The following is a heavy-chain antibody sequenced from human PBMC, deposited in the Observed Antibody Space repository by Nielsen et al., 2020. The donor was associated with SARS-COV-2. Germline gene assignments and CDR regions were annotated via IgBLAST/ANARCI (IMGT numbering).Heavy chain of an antibody. V-gene: IGHV1-2*02. D-gene: IGHD6-19*01. CDR3: AIGPQQWLADY. J-gene: IGHJ4*02. CDR2: FNPGSGGT. CDR1: GYTYTAYY. Sequence: ASVKVSCKASGYTYTAYYIHWVRQAPGQGLEWMGWFNPGSGGTKYAQKFQGRVTTTRDMYVNTAYMELSGLTSDATAVYYCAIGPQQWLADYWGQGTLVTVSS.